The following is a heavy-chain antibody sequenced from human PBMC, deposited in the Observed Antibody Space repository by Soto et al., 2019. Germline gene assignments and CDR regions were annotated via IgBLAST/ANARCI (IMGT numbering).Heavy chain of an antibody. Sequence: EVQLLESGGALVQPGGSLRLSCAGSGFTFINYAMNWVRQAPGKGLEWGSSISGGGDAAFFPDSVRGRFTISRDNSKNTVTLQMNSLGVDDTAVYYCARKILGSTSRPNYWYCDLWGRGTLVTVSS. CDR1: GFTFINYA. V-gene: IGHV3-23*01. CDR2: ISGGGDAA. J-gene: IGHJ2*01. D-gene: IGHD2-2*01. CDR3: ARKILGSTSRPNYWYCDL.